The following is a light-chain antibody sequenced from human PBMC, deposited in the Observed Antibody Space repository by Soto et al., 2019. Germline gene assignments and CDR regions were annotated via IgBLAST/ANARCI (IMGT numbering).Light chain of an antibody. V-gene: IGKV1-39*01. CDR1: LTFSTY. Sequence: DIQMTQSPSSLSASVGDRVTITCRASLTFSTYLNWYQQKPGKAPKLLIYAASNLPSGVPSRISGSGSGTDFTLTISSLQPEDFATYYCQQSYSTPPACGGGTKVGS. CDR3: QQSYSTPPA. CDR2: AAS. J-gene: IGKJ4*01.